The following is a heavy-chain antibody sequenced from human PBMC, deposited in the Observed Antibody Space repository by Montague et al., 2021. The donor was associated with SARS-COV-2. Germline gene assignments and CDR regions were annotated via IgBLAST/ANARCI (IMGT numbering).Heavy chain of an antibody. CDR1: GGSISSGDYF. V-gene: IGHV4-39*01. CDR2: ISSDGRT. Sequence: SETLSLTCSVSGGSISSGDYFWGWIRQPPGRGLEWIASISSDGRTHYNPSLKSRVIISVDTSRGQFSLKLSSVTAADTAVYYCARGYQLRFLEWSSRQSTFDYWGQGTLVTVSS. J-gene: IGHJ4*02. D-gene: IGHD3-3*01. CDR3: ARGYQLRFLEWSSRQSTFDY.